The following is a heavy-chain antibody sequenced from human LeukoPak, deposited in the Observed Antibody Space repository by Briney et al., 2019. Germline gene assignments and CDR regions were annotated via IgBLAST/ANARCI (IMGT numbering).Heavy chain of an antibody. CDR3: ARSHYYYDSSGYYYADY. Sequence: ASVKVSCKASGYTFISYGISWVRQAPGQGLEWMGWNSAYNGNTNYAQKLQGRVTMTTDTSTSTAYMELRSLRSDDTAVYYCARSHYYYDSSGYYYADYWGQGTLVTVSS. CDR2: NSAYNGNT. D-gene: IGHD3-22*01. V-gene: IGHV1-18*01. J-gene: IGHJ4*02. CDR1: GYTFISYG.